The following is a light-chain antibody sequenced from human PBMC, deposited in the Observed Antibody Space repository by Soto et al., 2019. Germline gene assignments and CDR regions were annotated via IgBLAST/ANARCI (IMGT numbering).Light chain of an antibody. CDR2: DAS. Sequence: ESVLTQSPATLSLSPGEIATLSCRASQSVSRFLAWYQQKPGQAPRLLIYDASNRATGIPDRFSGRGAGTHFPLTISSLEPENFAVYYCQHHNTLPPYLPFGGGTKVQIK. V-gene: IGKV3-11*01. CDR3: QHHNTLPPYLP. CDR1: QSVSRF. J-gene: IGKJ4*01.